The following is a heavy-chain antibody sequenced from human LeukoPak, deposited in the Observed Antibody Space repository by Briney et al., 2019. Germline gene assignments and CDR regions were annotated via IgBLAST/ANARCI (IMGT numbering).Heavy chain of an antibody. CDR3: AKGQSIAAAYAFDI. D-gene: IGHD6-13*01. CDR2: IIPIFGTA. J-gene: IGHJ3*02. Sequence: SVKVSCKASGGTFSSYAISWVRQAPGQGLEWMGGIIPIFGTANYAQKFQGRVTITADKSTSTAYMELSRLRSDDTAVYYCAKGQSIAAAYAFDIWGQGTMVTVSS. CDR1: GGTFSSYA. V-gene: IGHV1-69*06.